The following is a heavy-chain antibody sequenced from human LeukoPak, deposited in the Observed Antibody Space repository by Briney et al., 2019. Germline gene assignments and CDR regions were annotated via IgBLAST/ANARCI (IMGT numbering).Heavy chain of an antibody. CDR3: ARLRRGSGSYYDY. Sequence: SETLSLTCSVSGYSISSGYYWGWIRQPPGKGLEWIGSIYHSGNTYYNPSLKSRLTISVDTSKNQFSLKLTSVTAADTAVYYCARLRRGSGSYYDYWGQGTLVTVSS. CDR1: GYSISSGYY. D-gene: IGHD3-10*01. CDR2: IYHSGNT. J-gene: IGHJ4*02. V-gene: IGHV4-38-2*02.